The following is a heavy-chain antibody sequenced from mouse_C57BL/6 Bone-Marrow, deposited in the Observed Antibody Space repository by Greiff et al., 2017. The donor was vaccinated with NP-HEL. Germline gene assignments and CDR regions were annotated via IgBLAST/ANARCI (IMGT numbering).Heavy chain of an antibody. D-gene: IGHD1-1*01. J-gene: IGHJ3*01. CDR1: GYTFTDYY. Sequence: VQLQQSGPVLVKPGASVKMSCKASGYTFTDYYMNWVKQSHGKSLEWIGVINPYNGSTSYTQKFKGKATLTVDKSSSTAYMELNSLTSEDSAVYYCAREDYYGSSYGFAYWGQGTLVTVSA. CDR3: AREDYYGSSYGFAY. V-gene: IGHV1-19*01. CDR2: INPYNGST.